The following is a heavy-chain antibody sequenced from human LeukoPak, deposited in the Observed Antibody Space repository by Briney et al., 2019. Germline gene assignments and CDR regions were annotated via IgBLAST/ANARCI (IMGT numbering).Heavy chain of an antibody. Sequence: LSGGSLRLSCAASGFTFSSYAMSWVRQAPGKGLEWVSAISGSGGSTYYADSVKGRFTISRDNSKSTLYLQMNSLRAEDTAVYYCAKGGKWDVTPFDYWGQGTLVTVSS. J-gene: IGHJ4*02. CDR3: AKGGKWDVTPFDY. D-gene: IGHD1-26*01. V-gene: IGHV3-23*01. CDR2: ISGSGGST. CDR1: GFTFSSYA.